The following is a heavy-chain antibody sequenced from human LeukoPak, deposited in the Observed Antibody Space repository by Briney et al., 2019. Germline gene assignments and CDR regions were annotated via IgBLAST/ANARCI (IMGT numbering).Heavy chain of an antibody. Sequence: ASVKVSCKASGYSFTDYDFSWVRQAPGQGLEWLGWVSIYNGNTNYAREFQDRITMTTDISTSTAYMELKSLTSDDTAVYFCARTGHYQFDSWGQGTLVTVSS. CDR2: VSIYNGNT. CDR3: ARTGHYQFDS. CDR1: GYSFTDYD. D-gene: IGHD3-9*01. J-gene: IGHJ4*02. V-gene: IGHV1-18*01.